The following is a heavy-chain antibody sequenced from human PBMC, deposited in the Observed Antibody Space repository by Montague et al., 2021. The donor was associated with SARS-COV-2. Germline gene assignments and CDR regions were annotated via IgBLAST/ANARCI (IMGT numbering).Heavy chain of an antibody. CDR2: ISTSAYTT. CDR3: TRDYRSIVGDGLDI. Sequence: SLRLSCAASGFTFSNYDMNWVRQAPGKGPEWISYISTSAYTTSYAGSVKGRFTISRGNGKNSLSLQMNSLGVEDTAVYYCTRDYRSIVGDGLDIWGQGTKVTVSS. J-gene: IGHJ3*02. V-gene: IGHV3-48*03. CDR1: GFTFSNYD. D-gene: IGHD3-16*02.